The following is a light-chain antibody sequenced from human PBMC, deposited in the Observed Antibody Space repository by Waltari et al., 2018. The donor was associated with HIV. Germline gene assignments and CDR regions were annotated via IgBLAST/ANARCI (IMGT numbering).Light chain of an antibody. CDR3: SSYTNNTSWV. CDR2: DVT. Sequence: QSALTQPASVSGPPGQPITISCTGTSSDVVNYNYVSWYQQHPGKAPKLMIYDVTNRPSGLSNRFSGSKSGNTASLTISGLKAEDEADYYCSSYTNNTSWVFGGGTKLTV. CDR1: SSDVVNYNY. V-gene: IGLV2-14*03. J-gene: IGLJ3*02.